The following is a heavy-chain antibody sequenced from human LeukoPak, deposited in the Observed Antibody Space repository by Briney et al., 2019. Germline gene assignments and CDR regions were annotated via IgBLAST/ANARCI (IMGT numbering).Heavy chain of an antibody. CDR1: GFTFSSYS. J-gene: IGHJ4*02. D-gene: IGHD1-1*01. CDR2: ISSSSSYI. CDR3: ARATRKVPGYSDY. V-gene: IGHV3-21*01. Sequence: GGSLRLSCAASGFTFSSYSMNWVRQAPGKGLEWVSSISSSSSYIHYADSVKGRFTISRDNAKNSLYLQMNSLRAEDTAVYYCARATRKVPGYSDYWGQGTLVTVSS.